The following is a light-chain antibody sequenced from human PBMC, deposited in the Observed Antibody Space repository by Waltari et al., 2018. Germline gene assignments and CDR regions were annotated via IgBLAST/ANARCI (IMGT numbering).Light chain of an antibody. V-gene: IGLV2-14*03. J-gene: IGLJ2*01. CDR1: GSAAGASES. CDR2: DVT. CDR3: SSQTLDGLVL. Sequence: QSALTQPASVSGSPGQSITISCSGLGSAAGASESVHWHQHHPDKAPQVIIYDVTHPPSGVSDRFSASKSANTASLTISRLQPEDEADYYCSSQTLDGLVLFGGGTRLTVL.